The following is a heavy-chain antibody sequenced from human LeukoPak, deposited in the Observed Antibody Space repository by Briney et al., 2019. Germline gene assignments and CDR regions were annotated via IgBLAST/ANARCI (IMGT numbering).Heavy chain of an antibody. V-gene: IGHV3-48*03. Sequence: GGSLRLSCAASGFTFSSYEMNWVRQARGRGLEWVSYISSSGSTIYYADSVKGRFTISRDNAKNSLYLQMNSLRAEDTAVYYCAKCILTGYYKGYMDVWGKGTTVTISS. CDR2: ISSSGSTI. CDR1: GFTFSSYE. CDR3: AKCILTGYYKGYMDV. J-gene: IGHJ6*03. D-gene: IGHD3-9*01.